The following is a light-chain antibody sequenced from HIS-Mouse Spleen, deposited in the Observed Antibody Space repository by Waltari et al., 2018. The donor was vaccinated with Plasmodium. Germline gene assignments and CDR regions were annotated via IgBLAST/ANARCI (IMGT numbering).Light chain of an antibody. Sequence: SYELTQPPSVSVSPGQTARITCSGDALPKKYAYWYQEKSGQAPVLVSYEDSKRPPGIPERFSGSSSGTMATVTIRGAQVEDEADYDCYSTDSSGNHRVFGGGTKLTVL. V-gene: IGLV3-10*01. CDR1: ALPKKY. J-gene: IGLJ3*02. CDR2: EDS. CDR3: YSTDSSGNHRV.